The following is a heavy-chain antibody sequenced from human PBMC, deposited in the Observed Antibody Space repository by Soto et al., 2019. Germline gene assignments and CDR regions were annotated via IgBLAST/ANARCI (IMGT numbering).Heavy chain of an antibody. Sequence: SSETLSLTCTVSGGSISSYYWSWIRQPPGKGLEWIGYISHSGSTNYNPSLKSRVTIAVDTSKNQFSLRLSSVTAADTAMYYCARRVAVADNYYYYGMDVWGQGTTVT. D-gene: IGHD6-19*01. CDR2: ISHSGST. V-gene: IGHV4-59*08. CDR3: ARRVAVADNYYYYGMDV. CDR1: GGSISSYY. J-gene: IGHJ6*02.